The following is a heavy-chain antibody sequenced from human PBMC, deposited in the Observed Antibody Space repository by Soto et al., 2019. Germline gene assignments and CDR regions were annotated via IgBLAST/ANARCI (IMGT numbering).Heavy chain of an antibody. V-gene: IGHV3-33*01. CDR3: AREIIWLRFYYYYGMDV. CDR2: IWYDGSNK. Sequence: QPGGSLRLSCAASGFTFSSYGMHWVRQAPGKGLEWVAVIWYDGSNKYYADSVKGRFTISRDNSKNTLYLQMNSLRAEDTAVYYCAREIIWLRFYYYYGMDVWGQGTTVTVSS. J-gene: IGHJ6*02. D-gene: IGHD5-12*01. CDR1: GFTFSSYG.